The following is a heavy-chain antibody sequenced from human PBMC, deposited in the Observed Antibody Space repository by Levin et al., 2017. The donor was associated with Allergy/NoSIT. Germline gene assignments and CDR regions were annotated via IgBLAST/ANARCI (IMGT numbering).Heavy chain of an antibody. CDR2: ISTDGSGK. CDR1: GFTFTTYC. D-gene: IGHD3-3*01. J-gene: IGHJ4*02. Sequence: GESLKISCAASGFTFTTYCIHWVRQAPGKGLEWVAIISTDGSGKYYADSVKGRFTISRDNSKNILYLQMNSLRAEDTAVYYCAKDEGTIFGVVNYPFDSWGQGTLVTVSS. V-gene: IGHV3-30*18. CDR3: AKDEGTIFGVVNYPFDS.